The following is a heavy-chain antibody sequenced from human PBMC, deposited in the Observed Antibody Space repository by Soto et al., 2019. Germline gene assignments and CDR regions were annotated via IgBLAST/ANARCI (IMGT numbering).Heavy chain of an antibody. CDR1: GYTFTSYA. D-gene: IGHD3-3*01. Sequence: ASVKVSCKASGYTFTSYAMHWVRQAPGQRLEWMGWINAGNGNTKYSQKFQGRVTITRDTSASTAYMELSSLRSEDTAVYYCARDHDIWSGYYHYYYMDVWGKGTTVTVSS. CDR3: ARDHDIWSGYYHYYYMDV. CDR2: INAGNGNT. J-gene: IGHJ6*03. V-gene: IGHV1-3*01.